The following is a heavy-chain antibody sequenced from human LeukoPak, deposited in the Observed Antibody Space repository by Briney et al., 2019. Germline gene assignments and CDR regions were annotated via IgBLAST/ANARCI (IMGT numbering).Heavy chain of an antibody. CDR3: VRDVWGDRDSYFDY. Sequence: GRSLRLSCAASGFTFSSYTMHWVRQAPGKGLEWVAVISYDGSNKYYADSVKGRFTISRDNSKNTLYLQMNSLRAEDTAVYYCVRDVWGDRDSYFDYWGQGTLVTVSS. CDR2: ISYDGSNK. CDR1: GFTFSSYT. J-gene: IGHJ4*02. D-gene: IGHD2-21*01. V-gene: IGHV3-30-3*01.